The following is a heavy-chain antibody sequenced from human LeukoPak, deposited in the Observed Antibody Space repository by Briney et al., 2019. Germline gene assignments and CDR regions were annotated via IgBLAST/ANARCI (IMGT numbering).Heavy chain of an antibody. CDR3: ARVGSGYSGGDALDI. CDR1: GYTFTAYY. J-gene: IGHJ3*02. D-gene: IGHD3-22*01. CDR2: INPNSGGT. V-gene: IGHV1-2*02. Sequence: ASVKVSCKASGYTFTAYYIHWVRQAPGQGLEWMGWINPNSGGTNYAQKFQARVTMTRDTSISTAYMELSRLRSDDTAVYYCARVGSGYSGGDALDIWGQGTMVTVSS.